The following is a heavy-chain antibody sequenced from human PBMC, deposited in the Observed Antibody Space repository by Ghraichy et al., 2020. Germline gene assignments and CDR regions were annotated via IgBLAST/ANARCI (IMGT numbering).Heavy chain of an antibody. CDR1: GGSISSYY. CDR2: IYYSGST. J-gene: IGHJ6*02. V-gene: IGHV4-59*01. CDR3: ARRRGIAAAGTGLGYYYYYGMDV. Sequence: SETLSLTCTVSGGSISSYYWSWIRQPPGKGLEWIGYIYYSGSTNYNPSLKSRVTISVDTSKNQFSLKLSSVTAADTAVYYCARRRGIAAAGTGLGYYYYYGMDVWGQGTTVTVSS. D-gene: IGHD6-13*01.